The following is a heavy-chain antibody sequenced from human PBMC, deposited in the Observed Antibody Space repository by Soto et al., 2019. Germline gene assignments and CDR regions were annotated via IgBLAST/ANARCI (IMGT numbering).Heavy chain of an antibody. Sequence: QVQLVQSGAEVKKPGASVKVSCTGSGYTFSIYGINWVRQAPGQGLEWMGWMSPYNGNTKYAQSSQGRVTMTTDTSTSKAYMELRRLRSDDTAVYYCARDLDGSGSYYTDYWGQGTLVAVSS. V-gene: IGHV1-18*01. CDR3: ARDLDGSGSYYTDY. J-gene: IGHJ4*02. CDR1: GYTFSIYG. D-gene: IGHD3-10*01. CDR2: MSPYNGNT.